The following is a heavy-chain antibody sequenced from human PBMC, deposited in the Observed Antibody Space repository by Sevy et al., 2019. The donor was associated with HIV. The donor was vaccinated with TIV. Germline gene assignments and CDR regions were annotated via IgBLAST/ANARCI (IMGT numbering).Heavy chain of an antibody. V-gene: IGHV4-59*01. CDR3: ARVNPGQYNYYYYGMDV. Sequence: SETLSLTCTVSGGSISSYYWSWIRQPPGKGLEWIGYIYYIGSTNYNPSLKSRVTISVDTSKNQFSLKLSSVTAADTAVYYCARVNPGQYNYYYYGMDVWGQGTTVTVSS. CDR2: IYYIGST. J-gene: IGHJ6*02. D-gene: IGHD5-18*01. CDR1: GGSISSYY.